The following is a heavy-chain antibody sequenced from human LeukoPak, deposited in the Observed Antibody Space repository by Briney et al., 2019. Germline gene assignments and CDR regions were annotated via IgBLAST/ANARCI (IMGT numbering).Heavy chain of an antibody. J-gene: IGHJ4*02. CDR1: GFAFRDYA. Sequence: HPGGSLRLSCAASGFAFRDYAMSWVRQAPGKGLEWVSVISGGGATAHYTDSVKGRFTISRDNYKNTVSLQMNSLRAEDTAVYYCATDYYVRSGDYTFDHWGQGTQVTVSS. D-gene: IGHD3-22*01. CDR3: ATDYYVRSGDYTFDH. CDR2: ISGGGATA. V-gene: IGHV3-23*01.